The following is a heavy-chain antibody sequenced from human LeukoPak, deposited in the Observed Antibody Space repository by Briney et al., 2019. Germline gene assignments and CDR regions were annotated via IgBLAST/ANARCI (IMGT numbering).Heavy chain of an antibody. CDR3: ARAGQFDYFDY. Sequence: GGSLRLSCAASGFTFSSYWMHWVRQAPGKGLVWVSRINSDGRSTSYADSVKGRFTISRDNAKSTLYLQMNSLRAEDTAVYYCARAGQFDYFDYWGQGTLVTVSS. CDR2: INSDGRST. CDR1: GFTFSSYW. V-gene: IGHV3-74*01. J-gene: IGHJ4*02. D-gene: IGHD1-14*01.